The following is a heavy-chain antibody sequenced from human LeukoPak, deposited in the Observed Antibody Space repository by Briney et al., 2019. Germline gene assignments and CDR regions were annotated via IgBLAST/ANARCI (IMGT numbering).Heavy chain of an antibody. CDR3: ARDWYYDFWSGYYTLDY. CDR1: GYTFTGYY. V-gene: IGHV1-2*02. CDR2: INPNSGGT. D-gene: IGHD3-3*01. Sequence: GASVKVSCKASGYTFTGYYMHWVRQAPGQGLEWMGWINPNSGGTNYAQKFQGRVTMTRDTSISTAYMELSRLRSDDTAVYYCARDWYYDFWSGYYTLDYWGQGTLVTVSS. J-gene: IGHJ4*02.